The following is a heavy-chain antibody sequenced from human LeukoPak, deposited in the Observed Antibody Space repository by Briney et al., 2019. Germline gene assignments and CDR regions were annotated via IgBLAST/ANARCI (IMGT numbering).Heavy chain of an antibody. CDR3: TRDQEGSDY. CDR2: ITRSSSAK. Sequence: GGSLRLSCVASGFTFSSYSMNWVRQAPGKGLEWVSYITRSSSAKFYADSVKGRFTISRDNAENLLYLQMNSLRAEDTAVYYCTRDQEGSDYWGQGTLVTASS. J-gene: IGHJ4*02. CDR1: GFTFSSYS. V-gene: IGHV3-48*01.